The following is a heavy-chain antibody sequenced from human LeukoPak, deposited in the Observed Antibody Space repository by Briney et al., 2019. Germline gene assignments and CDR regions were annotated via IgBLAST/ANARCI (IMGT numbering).Heavy chain of an antibody. CDR1: GYTFTSYG. Sequence: GASVKVSRKASGYTFTSYGISWVRQAPGQGLEWMGWISAYNGNTNYAQKLQGRVTMTTDTSTSTAYMELSSLRSEDTAVYYCARRAMVRGRYYFDYWGQGTLVTVSS. V-gene: IGHV1-18*01. CDR3: ARRAMVRGRYYFDY. D-gene: IGHD3-10*01. J-gene: IGHJ4*02. CDR2: ISAYNGNT.